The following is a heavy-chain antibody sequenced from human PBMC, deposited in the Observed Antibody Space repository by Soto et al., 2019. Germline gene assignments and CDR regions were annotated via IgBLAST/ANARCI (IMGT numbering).Heavy chain of an antibody. D-gene: IGHD3-16*01. CDR2: IYYSGST. CDR1: GGSISSYY. J-gene: IGHJ6*02. V-gene: IGHV4-59*12. CDR3: ARDWADPGHYGMDV. Sequence: SETLSLTCTVSGGSISSYYWSWIRQPPGKGLEWIGYIYYSGSTYYNPSLKSRVTISVDRSKNQFSLKLSSVTAADTAVYYCARDWADPGHYGMDVWGQGTTVTVSS.